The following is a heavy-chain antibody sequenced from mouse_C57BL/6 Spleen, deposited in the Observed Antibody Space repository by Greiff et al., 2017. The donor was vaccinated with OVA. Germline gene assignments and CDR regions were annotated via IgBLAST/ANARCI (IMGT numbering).Heavy chain of an antibody. J-gene: IGHJ3*01. D-gene: IGHD2-2*01. CDR2: IDPETGGT. Sequence: QVQLKQSGAELVRPGASVTLSCKASGYTFTDYEMHWVKQTPVHGLEWIGAIDPETGGTAYNQKFKGKAILTADNSSSTAYMELRSLTSEDSAVYYCTRSTGMVTKEAWFADWGKGTLVTVSA. V-gene: IGHV1-15*01. CDR1: GYTFTDYE. CDR3: TRSTGMVTKEAWFAD.